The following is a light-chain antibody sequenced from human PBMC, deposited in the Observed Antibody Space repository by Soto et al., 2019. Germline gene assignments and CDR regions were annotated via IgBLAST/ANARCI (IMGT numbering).Light chain of an antibody. J-gene: IGKJ1*01. CDR3: QQYNSYWT. CDR2: NAS. V-gene: IGKV1-5*03. Sequence: DIQMTQSPSTLSASVGDRVTITCRASQSISSWSAWYQQKPGKAPKLLIYNASSLESGVPSRFSGSGSGTEFTLTISIMQPDDFATYYCQQYNSYWTFGQGTKVDIK. CDR1: QSISSW.